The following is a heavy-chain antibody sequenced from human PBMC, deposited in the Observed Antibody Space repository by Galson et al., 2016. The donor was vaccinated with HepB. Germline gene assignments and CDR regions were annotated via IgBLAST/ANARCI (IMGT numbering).Heavy chain of an antibody. Sequence: SLRLSCAASGFTVSRKYMSWVRQAPGKGLEWVSVIYGGGSTYYADSVEGRFTISRDNSKNTLYLQMNSLRAEDTAVYYCARGGYDFQHPLTFDYWDQGTLVTVSS. CDR3: ARGGYDFQHPLTFDY. D-gene: IGHD5-12*01. CDR1: GFTVSRKY. J-gene: IGHJ4*02. CDR2: IYGGGST. V-gene: IGHV3-53*01.